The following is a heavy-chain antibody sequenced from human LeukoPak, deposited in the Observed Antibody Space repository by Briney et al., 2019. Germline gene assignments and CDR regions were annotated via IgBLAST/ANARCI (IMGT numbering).Heavy chain of an antibody. CDR1: GFTFSSHW. CDR2: ISGDGSDT. CDR3: ARDAYYYGSESYFFDY. J-gene: IGHJ4*02. Sequence: PGGSLRLSCAVSGFTFSSHWMYWVRQAPGKGLVWVSRISGDGSDTTYADSVKGRFTISRDNSKNTLYLQMNSLGAEDTAVYYCARDAYYYGSESYFFDYWGQGTLVTVSS. V-gene: IGHV3-74*01. D-gene: IGHD3-10*01.